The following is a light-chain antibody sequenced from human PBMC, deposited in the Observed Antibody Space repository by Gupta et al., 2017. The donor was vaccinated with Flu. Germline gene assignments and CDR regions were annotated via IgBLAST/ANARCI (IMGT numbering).Light chain of an antibody. J-gene: IGLJ3*02. V-gene: IGLV6-57*03. CDR1: SGSIASNF. CDR2: EDN. Sequence: NFILTQPHSVSESPGTTVTISCTRSSGSIASNFVQWYQQRPGRAPTTVIYEDNQRPYGVPDRFSGSIDRSSNSASLTISGLKIEDEADYYCQSFDNNTPWVFGGGTKLTVL. CDR3: QSFDNNTPWV.